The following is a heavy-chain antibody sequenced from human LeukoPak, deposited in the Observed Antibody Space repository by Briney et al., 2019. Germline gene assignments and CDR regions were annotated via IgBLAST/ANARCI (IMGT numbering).Heavy chain of an antibody. CDR1: GFPFSTYW. D-gene: IGHD3-10*01. CDR3: AKVAKYYYGPETYYFFEQ. CDR2: INQDGTEK. V-gene: IGHV3-7*01. Sequence: GGSLRLSCAASGFPFSTYWMSWVRQAPGKGLEWVANINQDGTEKYYVDSVKGRFSISRGYAKNSLYLQMNSLRVEDTAVYYCAKVAKYYYGPETYYFFEQWGQGTPVTASS. J-gene: IGHJ4*02.